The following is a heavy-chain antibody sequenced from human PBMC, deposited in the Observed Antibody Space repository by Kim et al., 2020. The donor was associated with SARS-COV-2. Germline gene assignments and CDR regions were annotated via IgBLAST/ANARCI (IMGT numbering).Heavy chain of an antibody. Sequence: SGKGRFTSSRDNSKNTVYLQMNSLRAEDTAVYYCARDRDGYSYGSSGMDVWGQGTTVTVSS. J-gene: IGHJ6*02. CDR3: ARDRDGYSYGSSGMDV. D-gene: IGHD5-18*01. V-gene: IGHV3-30*07.